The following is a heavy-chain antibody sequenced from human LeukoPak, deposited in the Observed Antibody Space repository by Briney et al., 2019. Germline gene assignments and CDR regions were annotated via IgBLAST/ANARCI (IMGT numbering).Heavy chain of an antibody. CDR2: IIPILGIA. V-gene: IGHV1-69*04. Sequence: SVKVSCKASGGTFSSYAISWVRQAPGQGLEWMGRIIPILGIANYAQKFQGRVTITADKSASTAYMELSSLRSEDTAVYYCAKDIAATGTTKSLDYWGQGTLVTVSS. D-gene: IGHD1-7*01. J-gene: IGHJ4*02. CDR1: GGTFSSYA. CDR3: AKDIAATGTTKSLDY.